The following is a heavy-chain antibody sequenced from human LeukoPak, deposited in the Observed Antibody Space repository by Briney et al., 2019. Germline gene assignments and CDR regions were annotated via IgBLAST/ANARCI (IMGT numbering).Heavy chain of an antibody. J-gene: IGHJ4*02. CDR2: ISYDGSNK. CDR1: GFTFSSYG. D-gene: IGHD6-19*01. V-gene: IGHV3-30*18. Sequence: GGSLRLSCAASGFTFSSYGMHWVRQAPGKGLEWVAVISYDGSNKYYADSVKGRFTISRDNSKNTLYLQMNSLRAEDTAVYYCAKDNGIAVAGVFDYWGQGTLVTVSS. CDR3: AKDNGIAVAGVFDY.